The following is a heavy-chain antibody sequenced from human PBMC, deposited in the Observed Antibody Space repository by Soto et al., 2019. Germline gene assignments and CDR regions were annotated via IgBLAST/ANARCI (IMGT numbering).Heavy chain of an antibody. Sequence: PGGSLRLSCAASGFTSRNYEMNWVRQAPGKGLEWVSYISDSSSYTNYADSVKGRFTISRDNAKNSLYLQMNSLRAEDTAVYYCARELGYCSSTSCYLYYGMDVWGQGTTVTVSS. J-gene: IGHJ6*02. D-gene: IGHD2-2*01. CDR1: GFTSRNYE. CDR2: ISDSSSYT. V-gene: IGHV3-11*06. CDR3: ARELGYCSSTSCYLYYGMDV.